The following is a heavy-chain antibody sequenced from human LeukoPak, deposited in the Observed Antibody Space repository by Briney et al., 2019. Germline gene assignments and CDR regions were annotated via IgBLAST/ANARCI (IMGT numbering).Heavy chain of an antibody. Sequence: SVKVSCKASGYTFTDNYIHWVRQAPGQGLEWMGGIIPIFGTANYAQKFQGRVTITADESTSTAYMELSSLRSEDTAVYYCAREVRGVPMDYWGQGTLVTVSS. D-gene: IGHD3-10*01. CDR2: IIPIFGTA. J-gene: IGHJ4*02. CDR3: AREVRGVPMDY. V-gene: IGHV1-69*13. CDR1: GYTFTDNY.